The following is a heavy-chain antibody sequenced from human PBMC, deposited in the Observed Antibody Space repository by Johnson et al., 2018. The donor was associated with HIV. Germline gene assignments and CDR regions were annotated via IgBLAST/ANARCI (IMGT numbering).Heavy chain of an antibody. J-gene: IGHJ3*02. CDR2: ISYDGSNK. V-gene: IGHV3-30-3*01. CDR1: GFTFSSYA. CDR3: ARPDLGLWFRESNAFDI. D-gene: IGHD3-10*01. Sequence: QMLLVESGGGVVQPGRSLRLSCAASGFTFSSYAMHWVRQAPGKGLEWVAVISYDGSNKYYADSVKGRFTISRDNSKNSLYLKMNSLRAEDKAVYFCARPDLGLWFRESNAFDIWGQGTIVTVSS.